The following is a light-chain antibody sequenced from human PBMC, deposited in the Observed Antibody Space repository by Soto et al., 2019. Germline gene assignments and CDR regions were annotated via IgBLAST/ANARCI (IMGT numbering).Light chain of an antibody. Sequence: EIVLTQSPATLSLSPGERATLSCRARQTVSSYLAWYQQKPGQAPRLLIYESSNRATGIPARFSGSGSGTDFTLTISSLDPEDFAVYYCQQRRVWPITFGQGTRLEIK. CDR3: QQRRVWPIT. V-gene: IGKV3-11*01. CDR1: QTVSSY. CDR2: ESS. J-gene: IGKJ5*01.